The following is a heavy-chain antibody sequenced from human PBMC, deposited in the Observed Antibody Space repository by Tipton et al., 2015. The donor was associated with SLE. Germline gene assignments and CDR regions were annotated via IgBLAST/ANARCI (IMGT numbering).Heavy chain of an antibody. J-gene: IGHJ5*02. D-gene: IGHD3-10*01. Sequence: TLSLTCTVSGGSISSGSYYWSWIRQPAGKGLEWIGHIYTSGGTNYNPSLKSRVTISVDTSKNQFSLKLSSVTAADTAVYYCATYHYYGSGSYFWFDPWGQGTLVTVSS. CDR3: ATYHYYGSGSYFWFDP. CDR1: GGSISSGSYY. V-gene: IGHV4-61*09. CDR2: IYTSGGT.